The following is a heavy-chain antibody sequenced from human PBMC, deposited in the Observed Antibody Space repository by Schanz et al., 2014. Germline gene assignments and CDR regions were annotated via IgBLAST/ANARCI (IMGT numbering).Heavy chain of an antibody. CDR3: ARNKSGTYYAFDL. J-gene: IGHJ4*02. Sequence: QVKLQESGPGLEKPSETLSLTCNVSGGSISSSFWSWIRQPPGKGLEWIGYISYSGSTNYSPSLKMRVAISLDASTNQTAQKVRSVSAADTAVEYCARNKSGTYYAFDLWGPGTQVTVSS. V-gene: IGHV4-59*01. CDR2: ISYSGST. CDR1: GGSISSSF. D-gene: IGHD1-26*01.